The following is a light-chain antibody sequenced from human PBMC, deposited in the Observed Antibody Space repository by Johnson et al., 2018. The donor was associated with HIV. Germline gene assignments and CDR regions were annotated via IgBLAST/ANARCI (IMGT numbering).Light chain of an antibody. CDR3: GTWDSSLSAGGYV. J-gene: IGLJ1*01. V-gene: IGLV1-51*02. CDR1: SSTIGNNY. CDR2: KNN. Sequence: QSVLTQPPSVSAAPGQKVTISCSGSSSTIGNNYVSWYQVVPGTAPKLLIYKNNERPSGIPDRFSGSKSGTSATLGITGLQTGDEADYYCGTWDSSLSAGGYVFGTGTKVTVL.